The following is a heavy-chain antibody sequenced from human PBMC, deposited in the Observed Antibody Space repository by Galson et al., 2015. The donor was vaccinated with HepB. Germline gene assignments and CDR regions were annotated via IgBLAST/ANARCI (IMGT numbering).Heavy chain of an antibody. Sequence: SLRLSCAASGFTFSNAWMSWVRQAPGKGLEWVGRIKSKTDGGTTDYAAPVKGRFTISRDDSKNTLYLQINSLKTEDTAVYYCTTRESIPIIRDYWGQGTLVTVSS. CDR3: TTRESIPIIRDY. J-gene: IGHJ4*02. CDR1: GFTFSNAW. V-gene: IGHV3-15*01. D-gene: IGHD2-2*02. CDR2: IKSKTDGGTT.